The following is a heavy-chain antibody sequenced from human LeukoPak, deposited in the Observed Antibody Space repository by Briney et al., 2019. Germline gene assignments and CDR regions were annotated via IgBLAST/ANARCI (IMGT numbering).Heavy chain of an antibody. CDR2: ISYDGSSK. Sequence: GGSLRLSCAASGFTFSSYGMHWVRQAPGKGLEWVAVISYDGSSKYYADSVKGRFTISRDNSKNTQYLQMNSLRAEDTAVYYCAKGPYGSGKGWFDPWGQGTLVTVSS. CDR3: AKGPYGSGKGWFDP. D-gene: IGHD3-10*01. CDR1: GFTFSSYG. V-gene: IGHV3-30*18. J-gene: IGHJ5*02.